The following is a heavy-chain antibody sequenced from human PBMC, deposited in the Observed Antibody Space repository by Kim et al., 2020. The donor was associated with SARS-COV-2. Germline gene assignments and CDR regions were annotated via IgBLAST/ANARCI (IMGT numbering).Heavy chain of an antibody. CDR2: YK. CDR3: ARVLLGFDY. J-gene: IGHJ4*02. Sequence: YKHSANSVTGRFTISRDNTKNSRYLQMNSLRAEDTAVYYCARVLLGFDYWGQGTLVTVSS. V-gene: IGHV3-21*01. D-gene: IGHD2-15*01.